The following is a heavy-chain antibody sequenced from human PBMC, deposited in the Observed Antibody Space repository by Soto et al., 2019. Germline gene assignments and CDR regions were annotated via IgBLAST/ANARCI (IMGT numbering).Heavy chain of an antibody. J-gene: IGHJ4*02. Sequence: QLQLQESGPGLVKPSETLSLTCTVSGGSISSSSYYWGWIRQPPGKGLEGIGSIYYSGSTYYNPSLKSRVTISVDTSKNQFSLKLSSVTAADTAVYYCVREQQLVRTGDYWGQGTLVTVSS. CDR3: VREQQLVRTGDY. D-gene: IGHD6-13*01. V-gene: IGHV4-39*01. CDR2: IYYSGST. CDR1: GGSISSSSYY.